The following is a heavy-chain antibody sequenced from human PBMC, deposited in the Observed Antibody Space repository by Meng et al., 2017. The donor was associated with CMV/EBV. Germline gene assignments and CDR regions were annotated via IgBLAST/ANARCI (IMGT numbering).Heavy chain of an antibody. CDR1: GGSISSGGYY. V-gene: IGHV4-31*02. Sequence: SGGSISSGGYYWSWLRQHPGNGLQWIGYIYYSGSTYYNPSLKSRVTMSVDTSKNQFSLKLSSVTAADTAVYYCARDQRGSSGYYFDYWGQGT. CDR2: IYYSGST. J-gene: IGHJ4*02. D-gene: IGHD3-22*01. CDR3: ARDQRGSSGYYFDY.